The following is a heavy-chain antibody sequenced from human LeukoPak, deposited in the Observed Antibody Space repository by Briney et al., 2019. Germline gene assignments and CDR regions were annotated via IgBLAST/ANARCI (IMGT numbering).Heavy chain of an antibody. Sequence: SETLSLTCTVSGGSISSYRWSWIRQPPGKGLEWIGSIYYSGSTYYNPSLKSRVTISVDTSKNQFSLKLSSVTAADTAVYYCASPHIAARPGFSYYYYYMDVWGKGTTVTVSS. CDR2: IYYSGST. J-gene: IGHJ6*03. V-gene: IGHV4-59*12. CDR3: ASPHIAARPGFSYYYYYMDV. CDR1: GGSISSYR. D-gene: IGHD6-6*01.